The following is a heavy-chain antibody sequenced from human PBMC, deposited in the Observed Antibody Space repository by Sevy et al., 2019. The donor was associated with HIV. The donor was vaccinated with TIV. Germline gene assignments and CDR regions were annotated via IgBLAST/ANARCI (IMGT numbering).Heavy chain of an antibody. D-gene: IGHD6-6*01. CDR2: IYHSGST. Sequence: SETLSLTCAVSGGSLNNGGYSWSWIRQPPGKGLEWIGYIYHSGSTYYNPSLKSRVTISVDRSKNQFSLKLNSVTAADTAVYYCARTIEYSIDPANWFDPWGQGTLVTVSS. V-gene: IGHV4-30-2*01. CDR1: GGSLNNGGYS. CDR3: ARTIEYSIDPANWFDP. J-gene: IGHJ5*02.